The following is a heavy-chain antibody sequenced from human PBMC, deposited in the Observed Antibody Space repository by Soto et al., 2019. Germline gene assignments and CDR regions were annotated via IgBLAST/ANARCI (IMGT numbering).Heavy chain of an antibody. V-gene: IGHV3-23*01. J-gene: IGHJ4*02. CDR3: AKGSPSSQRVYFDY. CDR1: GVTFSSYA. D-gene: IGHD6-13*01. Sequence: VQLLESGGGLVQPGGSLRLSCAASGVTFSSYAMSWVRQAPGKGLEWVSAISGSGGSTYYADSVQGRFTISRDNSKNTLYLQMNSLRAEDTAVYSCAKGSPSSQRVYFDYWGQGTLVTVSS. CDR2: ISGSGGST.